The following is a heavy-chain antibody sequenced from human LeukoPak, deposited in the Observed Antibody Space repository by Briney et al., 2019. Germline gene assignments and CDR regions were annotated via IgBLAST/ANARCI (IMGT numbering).Heavy chain of an antibody. D-gene: IGHD7-27*01. Sequence: PGGSLRLSCTASGFTFSSYTMSWVRQAPGKGLKWVSTITTGGPNTYYADSVKGRFTVSRDDSKNTLYLQMNGLRAEDTAVYYCAKDGGLWVSAHWGDSWGRGTLVTVSS. V-gene: IGHV3-23*01. J-gene: IGHJ4*02. CDR3: AKDGGLWVSAHWGDS. CDR1: GFTFSSYT. CDR2: ITTGGPNT.